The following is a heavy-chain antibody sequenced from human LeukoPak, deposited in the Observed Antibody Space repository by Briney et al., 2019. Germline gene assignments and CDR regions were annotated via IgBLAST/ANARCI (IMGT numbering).Heavy chain of an antibody. CDR2: IYYSGST. CDR1: GGSISSSSYY. CDR3: ARSTDQWLATY. D-gene: IGHD6-19*01. V-gene: IGHV4-39*01. J-gene: IGHJ4*02. Sequence: SETLSLTCTVSGGSISSSSYYWGWIRQPPGKGLEWIGSIYYSGSTYYDPSLKSRVTISVDTSKNQFSLKLSSVTAADTAVYYCARSTDQWLATYWGQGTLVTVSS.